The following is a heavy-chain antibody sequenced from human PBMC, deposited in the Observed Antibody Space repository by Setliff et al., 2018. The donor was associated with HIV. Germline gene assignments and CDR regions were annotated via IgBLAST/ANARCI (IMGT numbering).Heavy chain of an antibody. D-gene: IGHD3-3*01. CDR1: GGSFSDYY. CDR3: ARDRRSIFGVDTKNWFDP. V-gene: IGHV4-34*01. J-gene: IGHJ5*02. Sequence: SETLSLTCAVYGGSFSDYYWSWIRQPTGKGLERIGEINHSGSTNYNASLKSRVIISGDTSKKQFSLRLSSVTVADTAVYYCARDRRSIFGVDTKNWFDPWGQGTLVTVSS. CDR2: INHSGST.